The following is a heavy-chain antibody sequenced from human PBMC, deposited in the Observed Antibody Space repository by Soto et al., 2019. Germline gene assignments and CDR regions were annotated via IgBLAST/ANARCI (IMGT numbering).Heavy chain of an antibody. CDR1: GFTFSSYW. V-gene: IGHV3-74*01. Sequence: GGSLRLSCAASGFTFSSYWMHWVRRVPGKGLVWVSRISSDGTSTSYADSVKGRFTISRDNAKNTLYLQMNSLRAEDTAVYYCARGKTYYYDSSGYYPLDYWGQGTLVTVSS. CDR3: ARGKTYYYDSSGYYPLDY. CDR2: ISSDGTST. D-gene: IGHD3-22*01. J-gene: IGHJ4*02.